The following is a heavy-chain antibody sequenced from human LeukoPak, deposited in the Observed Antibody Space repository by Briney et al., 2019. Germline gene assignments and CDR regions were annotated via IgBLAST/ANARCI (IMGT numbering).Heavy chain of an antibody. Sequence: GGSLRLSCAASGFTFDDYAMHWVRQAPGKGLEWVSLISGDGGSTYYADPVKGRFTISRDNSKNSLYLQMNSLRTEDTALYYCAKVRSSSGYRAFDIWGQGTMVTVSS. CDR2: ISGDGGST. D-gene: IGHD3-22*01. V-gene: IGHV3-43*02. J-gene: IGHJ3*02. CDR1: GFTFDDYA. CDR3: AKVRSSSGYRAFDI.